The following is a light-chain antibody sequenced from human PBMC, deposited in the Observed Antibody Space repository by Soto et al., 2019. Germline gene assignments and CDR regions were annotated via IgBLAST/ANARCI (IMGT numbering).Light chain of an antibody. CDR3: SSYTSSSTL. Sequence: QSVLTQPASVSGSPGQSITISCTGTSSDVGGYNYVSWYQQHPGKAPKLMIYDVSNRPSGVSTRFSGSKSGNTASQTISGLQAEDEADYYCSSYTSSSTLFGGGTKLTVL. CDR1: SSDVGGYNY. CDR2: DVS. J-gene: IGLJ2*01. V-gene: IGLV2-14*01.